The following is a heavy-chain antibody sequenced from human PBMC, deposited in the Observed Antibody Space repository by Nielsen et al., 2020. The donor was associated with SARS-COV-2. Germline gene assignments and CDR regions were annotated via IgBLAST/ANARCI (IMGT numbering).Heavy chain of an antibody. Sequence: GGSLRLSCAASGFTFSSYWMSWVRQAPGKGLEWVANIKQDGSEKYYVDSVKGRFTISRDNAKNSLYLQMNSLRAEDTAVYYCARGQSAPYSSSWSPGYWGQGTLVTVSS. CDR2: IKQDGSEK. V-gene: IGHV3-7*03. D-gene: IGHD6-13*01. CDR3: ARGQSAPYSSSWSPGY. CDR1: GFTFSSYW. J-gene: IGHJ4*02.